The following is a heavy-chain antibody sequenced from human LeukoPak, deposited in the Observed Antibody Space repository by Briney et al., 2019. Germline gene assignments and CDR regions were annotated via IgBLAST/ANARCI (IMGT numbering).Heavy chain of an antibody. Sequence: GASVKVSCKASGYTFTSYAMHWVRQAPGQRLEWMGWINAGNGNTKYSQKFQGRVTITRDTSASTAYMELSSLRSEDTAVYYCARGPTSYGSGRDRYGMDVWGQGTTVTVSS. J-gene: IGHJ6*02. V-gene: IGHV1-3*01. CDR1: GYTFTSYA. CDR3: ARGPTSYGSGRDRYGMDV. CDR2: INAGNGNT. D-gene: IGHD3-10*01.